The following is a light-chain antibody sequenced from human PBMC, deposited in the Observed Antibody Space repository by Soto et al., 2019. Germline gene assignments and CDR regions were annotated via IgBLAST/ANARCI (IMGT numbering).Light chain of an antibody. Sequence: QSVLTQPASVSGSPGQSITISCTGTSSDVGGYNYVSWYQQHPGKAPKLMIYDVSNRPSGVSNRFSGSKSGNTASLTISGLQAADEADYYCSSYTSSSTLGYVFGTGTKLTVL. CDR1: SSDVGGYNY. CDR3: SSYTSSSTLGYV. J-gene: IGLJ1*01. V-gene: IGLV2-14*01. CDR2: DVS.